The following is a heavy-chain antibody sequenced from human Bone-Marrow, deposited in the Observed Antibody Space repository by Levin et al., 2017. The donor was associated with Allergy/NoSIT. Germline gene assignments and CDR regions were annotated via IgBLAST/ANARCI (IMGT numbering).Heavy chain of an antibody. CDR1: GFSFRSYG. CDR3: AKSPTLTGYYEWFDP. D-gene: IGHD3-9*01. J-gene: IGHJ5*02. V-gene: IGHV3-30*18. Sequence: SCAASGFSFRSYGMHWVRQAPGKGLEWVGLISYDGDLTFYGDSVKGRFTISRDNANNTLFLQMDSLSAEDTAIYYCAKSPTLTGYYEWFDPWGQGTLVTVSS. CDR2: ISYDGDLT.